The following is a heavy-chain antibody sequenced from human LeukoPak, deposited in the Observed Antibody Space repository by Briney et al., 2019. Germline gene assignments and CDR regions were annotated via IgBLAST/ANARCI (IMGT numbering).Heavy chain of an antibody. CDR3: AKETRLLWFGELLLGPYYYYGMDV. Sequence: GGSLRLSCAASGFTFDDYAMHWVRQAPGKGLEWVSLISGDGGSTYYADSVKGRFTISRDNSKNSLYLQMNSLRTEDTALYYCAKETRLLWFGELLLGPYYYYGMDVWGQGTTVTVSS. CDR2: ISGDGGST. J-gene: IGHJ6*02. CDR1: GFTFDDYA. V-gene: IGHV3-43*02. D-gene: IGHD3-10*01.